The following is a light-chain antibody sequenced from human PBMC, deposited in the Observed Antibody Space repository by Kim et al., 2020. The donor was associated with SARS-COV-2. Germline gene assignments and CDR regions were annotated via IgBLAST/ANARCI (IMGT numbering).Light chain of an antibody. CDR3: QSYDSSLSGYV. J-gene: IGLJ1*01. CDR2: DNT. V-gene: IGLV1-40*01. Sequence: RVTLSCNGSSANIGAGLDVHWYQKLPGTAPKLLIFDNTNRPSGVPDRFSGSKSGTSASLAITGLQAEDEADYYCQSYDSSLSGYVFGTGTKVTVL. CDR1: SANIGAGLD.